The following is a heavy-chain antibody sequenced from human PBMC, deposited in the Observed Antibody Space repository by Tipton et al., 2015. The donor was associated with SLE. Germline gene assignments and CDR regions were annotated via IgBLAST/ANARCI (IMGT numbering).Heavy chain of an antibody. CDR3: ARGQAPAFTSSWHYIQYGVDV. D-gene: IGHD2-2*01. CDR1: GGSFSGDY. CDR2: INHSGST. V-gene: IGHV4-34*01. J-gene: IGHJ6*02. Sequence: TLSLTCAVYGGSFSGDYWSCIRQPPGKGLEWIGEINHSGSTKYNPSLKSRVTISVDTSKNQFSLRLSSVAAADTAVYFCARGQAPAFTSSWHYIQYGVDVWGQGATVTVSS.